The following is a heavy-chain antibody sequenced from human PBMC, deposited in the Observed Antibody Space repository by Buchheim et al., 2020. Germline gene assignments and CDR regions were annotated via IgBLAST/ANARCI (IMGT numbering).Heavy chain of an antibody. V-gene: IGHV4-59*01. CDR1: GGSIGLYY. CDR3: ARTWLTTMSKTVVYFDY. J-gene: IGHJ4*02. Sequence: QVQLQESGPGLVKPSETLSLTCTVSGGSIGLYYWSWIRQSPGKGLEWIGYIYYSGSTNYNPSLKSRVTISVDTSKNPFSLKLTSMTAADAAVYYCARTWLTTMSKTVVYFDYWGQGAL. D-gene: IGHD3-10*02. CDR2: IYYSGST.